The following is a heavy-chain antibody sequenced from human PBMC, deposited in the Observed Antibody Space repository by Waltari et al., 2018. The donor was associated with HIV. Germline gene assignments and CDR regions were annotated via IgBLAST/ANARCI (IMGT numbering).Heavy chain of an antibody. Sequence: VQPQESGPGLVQPSATLSLTCTVSGGSISSYYWRWIRHPSGKGLEWIGYIYYSGSTNYNPSLKSRVTISVDTSKNQFSLKLSSVTAADTAVYYCARHGAYCGGDCYGWFDPWGQGTLVTVSS. CDR3: ARHGAYCGGDCYGWFDP. CDR2: IYYSGST. CDR1: GGSISSYY. V-gene: IGHV4-59*08. D-gene: IGHD2-21*02. J-gene: IGHJ5*02.